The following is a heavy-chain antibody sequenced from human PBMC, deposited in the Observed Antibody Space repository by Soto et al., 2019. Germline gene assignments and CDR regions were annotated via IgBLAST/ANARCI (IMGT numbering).Heavy chain of an antibody. CDR1: NGSLNGYK. D-gene: IGHD5-18*01. V-gene: IGHV4-34*01. Sequence: PXESLTIPWPDHNGSLNGYKWNWIRQPPGKGLGWIGEMNHSGTTHFNPSLKSRVTMSVDTSKNQVSLTLKSVTAADTAVYFCARGVGYTYGFSVYWGQGAWVTVYS. J-gene: IGHJ4*02. CDR3: ARGVGYTYGFSVY. CDR2: MNHSGTT.